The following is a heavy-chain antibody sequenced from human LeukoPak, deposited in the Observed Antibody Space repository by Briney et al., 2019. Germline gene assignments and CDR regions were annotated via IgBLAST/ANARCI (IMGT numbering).Heavy chain of an antibody. Sequence: PGGSLRLSCAASGFMFDEYAMHWVRQAPGKRLEWVSLISGDGGTTYHVDSVKRRFTISRDNIKNSLYLQMNSLRSEDTALYYCAKDLTVVGSAWFDPWGQGTLVTVAS. CDR2: ISGDGGTT. CDR3: AKDLTVVGSAWFDP. D-gene: IGHD2-2*01. J-gene: IGHJ5*02. V-gene: IGHV3-43*02. CDR1: GFMFDEYA.